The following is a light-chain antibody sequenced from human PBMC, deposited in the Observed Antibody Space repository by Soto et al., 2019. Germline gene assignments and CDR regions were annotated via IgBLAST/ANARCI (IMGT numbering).Light chain of an antibody. CDR1: QTVNTK. V-gene: IGKV3-15*01. CDR3: QQYDNWPPLT. J-gene: IGKJ4*01. Sequence: EVVMTQSPATLSVSPGESATLSCRASQTVNTKLAWYQQQPGQAPRLLIFRASTRATGIPARFSGSGSGTAFTLPISNVQSEDSAVYYCQQYDNWPPLTSGGGTQVEIK. CDR2: RAS.